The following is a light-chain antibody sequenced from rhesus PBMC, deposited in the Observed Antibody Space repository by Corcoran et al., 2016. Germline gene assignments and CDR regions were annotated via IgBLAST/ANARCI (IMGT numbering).Light chain of an antibody. V-gene: IGKV1-94*01. CDR2: AAS. CDR3: LQDYTTPFT. CDR1: QGIKKE. J-gene: IGKJ3*01. Sequence: DIQMTQSPSSLSASVGDRVTVTCRASQGIKKELSWYPQKSGKVPTTLIYAASSLQTGVSSRFSGSGSGTDYTLTISSLQPEDVATYYCLQDYTTPFTFGPGTKLDIK.